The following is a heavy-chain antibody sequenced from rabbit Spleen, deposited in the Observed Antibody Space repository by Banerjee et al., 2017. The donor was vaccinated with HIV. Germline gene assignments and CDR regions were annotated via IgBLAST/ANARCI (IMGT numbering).Heavy chain of an antibody. CDR3: ARDLVGVIGWNFYL. CDR1: GFSFSDRDV. D-gene: IGHD1-1*01. V-gene: IGHV1S45*01. Sequence: QEQLEESGGGLVKPEGSLTLTCKASGFSFSDRDVMCWVRQAPGKGLQWIACINVYTGKPVYATWAKGRFTISRTSSTTVTLRMTSLTAADRATYFCARDLVGVIGWNFYLWGPGTLVTVS. J-gene: IGHJ4*01. CDR2: INVYTGKP.